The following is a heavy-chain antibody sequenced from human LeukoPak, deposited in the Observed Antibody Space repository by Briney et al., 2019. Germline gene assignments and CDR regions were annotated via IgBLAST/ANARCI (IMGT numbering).Heavy chain of an antibody. CDR1: GFTFGDYA. CDR3: VKDAIPRNSIWDYYDY. V-gene: IGHV3-23*01. D-gene: IGHD1-7*01. J-gene: IGHJ4*02. Sequence: GGSLRLSCSASGFTFGDYAMSWVRQTPEKGLEWVSSIGGAGRHTYYSDFVKGRFTVCRDTSKGTLYLQLNSVRTEDTAVYFCVKDAIPRNSIWDYYDYWGQGTLVTVSS. CDR2: IGGAGRHT.